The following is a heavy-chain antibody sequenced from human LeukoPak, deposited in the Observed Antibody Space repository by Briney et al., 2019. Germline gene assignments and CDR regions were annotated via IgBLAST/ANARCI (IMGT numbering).Heavy chain of an antibody. CDR2: ISWNSGDI. CDR3: AKSSTQVGVTCFDP. V-gene: IGHV3-9*01. CDR1: GFTFDDYA. D-gene: IGHD3-3*01. Sequence: GRSLRLSCAASGFTFDDYAMNWVRQAPGKGLEWVSGISWNSGDIVYADSVKGRFTISRDNAKNSLYLQMNSLRAEDTALYYCAKSSTQVGVTCFDPWGQGTLVTVSS. J-gene: IGHJ5*02.